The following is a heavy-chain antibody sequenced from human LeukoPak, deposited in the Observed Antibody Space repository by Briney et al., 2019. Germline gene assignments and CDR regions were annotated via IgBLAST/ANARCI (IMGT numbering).Heavy chain of an antibody. V-gene: IGHV3-7*04. CDR2: IKQDGSKK. Sequence: GGSLRLSCVASGFLFSSYWMTWVRQAPGKGLEWVANIKQDGSKKSYVDSVKGRFTISRDNAKNSLYLQMNSLRAEYTAIYYCTRVGYIDEGIDYWGQGTLVTVSS. D-gene: IGHD5-12*01. CDR1: GFLFSSYW. J-gene: IGHJ4*02. CDR3: TRVGYIDEGIDY.